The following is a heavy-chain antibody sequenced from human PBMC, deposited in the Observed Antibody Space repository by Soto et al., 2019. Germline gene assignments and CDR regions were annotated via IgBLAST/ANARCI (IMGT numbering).Heavy chain of an antibody. V-gene: IGHV4-30-4*01. CDR2: IYYSGST. J-gene: IGHJ4*02. CDR3: ARDASLNDILTGFDY. D-gene: IGHD3-9*01. Sequence: SETLSLTCTVSGGSISSGDYYWSWIRQPPGKGLEWIGYIYYSGSTYYNPSLKSRVTISVDTSKNQFSLKLSSVTAADTAVYYCARDASLNDILTGFDYWGQGTLVTVSS. CDR1: GGSISSGDYY.